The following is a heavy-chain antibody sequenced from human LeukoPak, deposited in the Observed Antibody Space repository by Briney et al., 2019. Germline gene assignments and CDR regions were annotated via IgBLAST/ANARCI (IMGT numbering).Heavy chain of an antibody. Sequence: PGGSLRLSCAVSGFTFNNYAMSWVRQAPGKGLEWVSGISGSGGSTYYADFVKGRFTISRDNSKNTLYLQMNSLTAEDTAVYYCAKDSVPYYYGSGSYPDYWGQGTLVTVSS. V-gene: IGHV3-23*01. CDR2: ISGSGGST. J-gene: IGHJ4*02. CDR3: AKDSVPYYYGSGSYPDY. D-gene: IGHD3-10*01. CDR1: GFTFNNYA.